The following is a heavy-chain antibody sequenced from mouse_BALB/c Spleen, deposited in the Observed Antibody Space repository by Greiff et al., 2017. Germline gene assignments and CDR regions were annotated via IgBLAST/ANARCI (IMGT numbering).Heavy chain of an antibody. D-gene: IGHD4-1*01. Sequence: VQLQQSGAELARPGASVKLSCKASGYTFTSYWMQWVKQRPGQGLEWIGAIYPGDGDTRYTQKFKGKATLTADKSSSTAYMQLSSLASEDSAVYYCARRGKTGLDYWGQGTTLTVSS. CDR1: GYTFTSYW. CDR3: ARRGKTGLDY. CDR2: IYPGDGDT. V-gene: IGHV1-87*01. J-gene: IGHJ2*01.